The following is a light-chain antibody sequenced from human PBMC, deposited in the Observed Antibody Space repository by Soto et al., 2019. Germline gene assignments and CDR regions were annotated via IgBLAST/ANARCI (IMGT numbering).Light chain of an antibody. J-gene: IGLJ2*01. V-gene: IGLV2-23*01. CDR1: SSDVGTYSL. CDR2: EGS. Sequence: QSALTQPASVSESPGQSITISCTGASSDVGTYSLVSWYQQHPGKAPKLMIYEGSRRPSGVSNRFSGSTSDNTASLTISGLQAEDEADYYCCSYAGSPNFVIFGGGTKLTVL. CDR3: CSYAGSPNFVI.